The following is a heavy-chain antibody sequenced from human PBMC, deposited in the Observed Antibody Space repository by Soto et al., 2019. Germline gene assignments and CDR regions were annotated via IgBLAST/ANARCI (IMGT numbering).Heavy chain of an antibody. Sequence: QVQLVESGGGVVQPGRSLRLSCAASGFTFSSYGMHWVRQAPGKGLEWVAVIWYDGSNKYYADSVKGRFTISRDNSKNTLDLQMNSLRAEDTAVYYCAREGLRSNGGNYYYGMDVWGQGPTVTVSS. CDR1: GFTFSSYG. J-gene: IGHJ6*02. CDR2: IWYDGSNK. V-gene: IGHV3-33*01. CDR3: AREGLRSNGGNYYYGMDV. D-gene: IGHD5-12*01.